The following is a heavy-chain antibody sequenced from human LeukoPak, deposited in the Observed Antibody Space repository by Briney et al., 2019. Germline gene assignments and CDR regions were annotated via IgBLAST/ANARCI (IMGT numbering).Heavy chain of an antibody. CDR2: IYSGGST. Sequence: GRSLRLSCVGSGFSFSNYEMNWVRQAPGMGLEWVSVIYSGGSTYYADSVKGRFTISRDNSKNTLYLQMNSLRAEDTAVYYCARDTTEYYYYYMDVWGKGSTVTVSS. CDR1: GFSFSNYE. V-gene: IGHV3-53*01. CDR3: ARDTTEYYYYYMDV. J-gene: IGHJ6*03. D-gene: IGHD4-17*01.